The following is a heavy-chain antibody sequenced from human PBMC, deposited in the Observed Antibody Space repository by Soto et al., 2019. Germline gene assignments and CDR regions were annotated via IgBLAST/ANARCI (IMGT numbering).Heavy chain of an antibody. Sequence: SLRLSCATSGCTFGDDAMHWVRQIQGKGLEWVSGINWNSETVGYADSVKGRFTISRDSAKNSLYLQMTTLRPEDTALYFCARDQDLGGYDLRPMYGLDVWGQGTTVTVSS. CDR3: ARDQDLGGYDLRPMYGLDV. CDR2: INWNSETV. CDR1: GCTFGDDA. D-gene: IGHD5-12*01. V-gene: IGHV3-9*01. J-gene: IGHJ6*02.